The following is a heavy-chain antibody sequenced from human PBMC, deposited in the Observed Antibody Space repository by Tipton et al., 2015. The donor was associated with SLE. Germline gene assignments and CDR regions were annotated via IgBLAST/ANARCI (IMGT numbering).Heavy chain of an antibody. V-gene: IGHV4-59*01. CDR1: GGSFSGYY. CDR2: IYYSGST. J-gene: IGHJ4*02. Sequence: LRLSCAVYGGSFSGYYWSWIRQPPGKGLEWIGYIYYSGSTNYYPSLKSRVTMSLDTSKNQFSLRLSSVTAADTAMYYCARGLREQWLVPPTLGYWGQGTLVTVSS. D-gene: IGHD6-19*01. CDR3: ARGLREQWLVPPTLGY.